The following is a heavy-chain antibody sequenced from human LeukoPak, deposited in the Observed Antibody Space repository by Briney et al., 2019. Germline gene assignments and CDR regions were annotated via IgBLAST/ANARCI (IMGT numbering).Heavy chain of an antibody. CDR3: ARDLGPRGSSGYYYVY. V-gene: IGHV3-53*01. J-gene: IGHJ4*02. D-gene: IGHD3-22*01. CDR1: GFTVSSNY. CDR2: IYSGGST. Sequence: GGSLRLSCAASGFTVSSNYMSWVRQAPGKGLEWVSVIYSGGSTYYADSVKGRFTISRDNSKNTLYLQMNSLRAEDTAVYYCARDLGPRGSSGYYYVYWGQGTLVTVSS.